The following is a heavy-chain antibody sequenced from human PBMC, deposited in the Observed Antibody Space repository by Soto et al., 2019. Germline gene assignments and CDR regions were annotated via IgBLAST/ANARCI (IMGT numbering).Heavy chain of an antibody. D-gene: IGHD3-10*01. V-gene: IGHV4-59*01. Sequence: SETLSLTCTVSGGSISTYYWSWIRRPPGKGLEWIGYIYNSGSTHSNPSLQSRVTISVDTSKNQFSLKLSSVTAADTAIHYCARARITMVREVIKYNMDVWGQGTTVTV. J-gene: IGHJ6*02. CDR1: GGSISTYY. CDR2: IYNSGST. CDR3: ARARITMVREVIKYNMDV.